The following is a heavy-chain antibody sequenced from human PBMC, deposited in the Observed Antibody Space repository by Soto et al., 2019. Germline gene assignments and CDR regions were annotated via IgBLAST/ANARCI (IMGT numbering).Heavy chain of an antibody. Sequence: ASVKVSCKASGYTFTGYYMHWVRQAPGQGLEWMGWINPNSGGTNYAQKFQGRVTMTRDTSISTAYMELSRLRSDDTAVYYCARDRHSSSWYRDSPNWFDPWGQGTLVTVLL. CDR3: ARDRHSSSWYRDSPNWFDP. J-gene: IGHJ5*02. D-gene: IGHD6-13*01. V-gene: IGHV1-2*02. CDR1: GYTFTGYY. CDR2: INPNSGGT.